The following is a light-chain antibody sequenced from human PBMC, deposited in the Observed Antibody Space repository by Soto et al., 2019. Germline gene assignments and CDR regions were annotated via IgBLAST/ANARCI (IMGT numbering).Light chain of an antibody. CDR1: QSVNTN. Sequence: EIGMTQSPATLSGSPGERATLSCRASQSVNTNVAWYQQEPGQAPRLLIYGASTRATGIPARFSGSVSGTEFALTISSLQSEDFAVYYCQHYNNWPRTFGQGTKVEIK. CDR3: QHYNNWPRT. V-gene: IGKV3D-15*01. CDR2: GAS. J-gene: IGKJ1*01.